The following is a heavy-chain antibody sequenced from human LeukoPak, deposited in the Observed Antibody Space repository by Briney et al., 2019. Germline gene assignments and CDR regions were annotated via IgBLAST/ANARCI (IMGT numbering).Heavy chain of an antibody. J-gene: IGHJ4*02. V-gene: IGHV3-49*04. CDR2: TRRRAYGGAA. CDR3: SRNGLVDFDY. Sequence: GESLRLSCTTSGFAFDDFAMSWVRQPAGKGLEWVGFTRRRAYGGAAEYAASVKGRFIISRDDSKGIAYLQMNSLKTEDTAVYYCSRNGLVDFDYWGQGSRVIVSP. CDR1: GFAFDDFA.